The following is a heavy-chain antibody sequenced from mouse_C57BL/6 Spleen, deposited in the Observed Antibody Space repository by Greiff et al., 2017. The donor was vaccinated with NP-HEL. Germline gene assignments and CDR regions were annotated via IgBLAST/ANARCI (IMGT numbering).Heavy chain of an antibody. D-gene: IGHD2-3*01. CDR1: GYAFTNYL. CDR2: INPGSGGT. Sequence: QVQLQQSGAELVRPGPSVKVSCKASGYAFTNYLIEWVKQRPGQGLEWIGVINPGSGGTNYNEKFKGKATLTADKSSSTAYMQLSSLTSEDSAVYFCARSRGLLSFAYWGQGTLVTVSA. J-gene: IGHJ3*01. CDR3: ARSRGLLSFAY. V-gene: IGHV1-54*01.